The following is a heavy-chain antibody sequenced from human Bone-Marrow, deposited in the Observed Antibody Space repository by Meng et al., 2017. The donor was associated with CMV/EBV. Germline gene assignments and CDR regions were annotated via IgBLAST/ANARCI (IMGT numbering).Heavy chain of an antibody. CDR3: ARTYLLRFLEWSLFLGY. V-gene: IGHV4-61*05. Sequence: SETLSLTCTVSGGSISSSSYYWGWIRQPPGKGLEWIGYIYYSGSTNYNPSLKSRVTISVDTSKNQFSLKLSSVTAADTAVYYCARTYLLRFLEWSLFLGYWGQGTLVTVSS. J-gene: IGHJ4*02. D-gene: IGHD3-3*01. CDR1: GGSISSSSYY. CDR2: IYYSGST.